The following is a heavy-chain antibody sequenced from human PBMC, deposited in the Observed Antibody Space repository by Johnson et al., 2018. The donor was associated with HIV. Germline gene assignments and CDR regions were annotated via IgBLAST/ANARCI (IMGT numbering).Heavy chain of an antibody. V-gene: IGHV3-20*04. Sequence: VLLVESGGGVVRPGGSLRLSCAASGFTFDDYGMTWVRQVPGKGLEWVSGINWTGGTTAYADSVKGRFTISRANAKNSLYLQMNSLRAEDTAVYYCAREEGNYMLTRGDAFDIWGQGTMVTVSS. CDR2: INWTGGTT. CDR3: AREEGNYMLTRGDAFDI. D-gene: IGHD3-9*01. J-gene: IGHJ3*02. CDR1: GFTFDDYG.